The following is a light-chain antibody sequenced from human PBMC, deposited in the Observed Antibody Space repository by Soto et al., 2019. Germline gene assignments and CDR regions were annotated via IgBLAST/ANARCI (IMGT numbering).Light chain of an antibody. J-gene: IGLJ1*01. CDR3: QSYDRSLRAYV. V-gene: IGLV1-40*01. CDR1: SSNIGAAYA. Sequence: QSVLTQPPSVSGAPGQTVTISCTGSSSNIGAAYAVHWYQQLPGTAPKLLIYGNSNRPSGVPDRFSGSKSGTSASLAITGLQAEDEADYYCQSYDRSLRAYVFGTGTKLTVL. CDR2: GNS.